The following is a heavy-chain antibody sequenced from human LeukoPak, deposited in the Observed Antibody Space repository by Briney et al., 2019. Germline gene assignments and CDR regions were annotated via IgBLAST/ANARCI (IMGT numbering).Heavy chain of an antibody. CDR2: INPSGGST. Sequence: ASVKVSCKASGYTFTNYYMHWVRQAPGQGLEWMGIINPSGGSTKYAQKFQGRVTMTRGTSTSTVYMELSSLRSEDTAVYYCARGYSGYDSDYWGQGTLVTVSS. J-gene: IGHJ4*02. D-gene: IGHD5-12*01. CDR3: ARGYSGYDSDY. CDR1: GYTFTNYY. V-gene: IGHV1-46*01.